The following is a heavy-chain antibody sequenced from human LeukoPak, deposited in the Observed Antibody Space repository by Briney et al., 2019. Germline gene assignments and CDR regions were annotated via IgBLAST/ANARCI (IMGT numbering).Heavy chain of an antibody. J-gene: IGHJ6*02. D-gene: IGHD3-10*01. CDR3: ARDLLDEPLLWFGELRLVYYYYGMDV. V-gene: IGHV3-21*01. CDR2: ISSSSSYI. CDR1: GITFSSYS. Sequence: GGSLRLSCAASGITFSSYSMNWVRQAPGKGLEWVSSISSSSSYIYYADSLKGRFTISSDNAKNSLYLQMNSLRAEDKAVYYCARDLLDEPLLWFGELRLVYYYYGMDVWGQGTTVTVSS.